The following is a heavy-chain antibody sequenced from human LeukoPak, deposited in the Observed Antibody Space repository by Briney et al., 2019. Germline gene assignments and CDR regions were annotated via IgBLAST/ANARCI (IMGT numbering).Heavy chain of an antibody. V-gene: IGHV1-46*01. CDR3: ARVSMVADAHDFDY. D-gene: IGHD2-15*01. CDR2: INPSGGGT. J-gene: IGHJ4*02. CDR1: GYTFTSYY. Sequence: ASVKVSCKASGYTFTSYYMHWVRQAPGQGLEWMGIINPSGGGTSYAQKFQGRVTMTRDMSASTVYMELSSLRSEDTAVYYCARVSMVADAHDFDYWGQGALVTVSS.